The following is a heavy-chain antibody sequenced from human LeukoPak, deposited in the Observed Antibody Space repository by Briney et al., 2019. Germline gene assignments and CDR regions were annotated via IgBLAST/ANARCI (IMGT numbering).Heavy chain of an antibody. CDR3: ARDRGYCSGGRCYTVFDY. V-gene: IGHV3-7*05. Sequence: PGGSLGLSCAASGFAFSNYWMGWVRQAPGKGLEWVAHIKEDGSEEYYVDSVRGRFTISRDNAKDSLYLQINSLRDEDTAVYYCARDRGYCSGGRCYTVFDYWGQGTLVTVSS. CDR2: IKEDGSEE. J-gene: IGHJ4*02. CDR1: GFAFSNYW. D-gene: IGHD2-15*01.